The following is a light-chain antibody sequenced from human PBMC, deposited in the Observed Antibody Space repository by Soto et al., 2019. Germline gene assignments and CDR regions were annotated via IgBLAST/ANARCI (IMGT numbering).Light chain of an antibody. Sequence: IVLTQSPGTLSLSPGERATLSCRASQSVSSSYLAWYQQKPGQAPRLLIYGASIRATGIPDRFSGSGSGTDFTLTISRLEPEDFAVYYCQQYGSSPPKLTFGGGTKVEIK. J-gene: IGKJ4*01. V-gene: IGKV3-20*01. CDR2: GAS. CDR1: QSVSSSY. CDR3: QQYGSSPPKLT.